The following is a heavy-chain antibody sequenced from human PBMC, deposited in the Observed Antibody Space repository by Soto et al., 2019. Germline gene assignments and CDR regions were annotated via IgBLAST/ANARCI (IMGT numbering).Heavy chain of an antibody. D-gene: IGHD1-26*01. CDR2: IIPIFGTA. V-gene: IGHV1-69*06. Sequence: SVKVSCKASGGTFSSYAISWVRQAPGQGLEWMGGIIPIFGTANYAQKFQGRVTITADKSTSTAYMELSSLRSEDTAVYYCARDSRETDYYYGIDVWGQGTTVTVSS. J-gene: IGHJ6*02. CDR3: ARDSRETDYYYGIDV. CDR1: GGTFSSYA.